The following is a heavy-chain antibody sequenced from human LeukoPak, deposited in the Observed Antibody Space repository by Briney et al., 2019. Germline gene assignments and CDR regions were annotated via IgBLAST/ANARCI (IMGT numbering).Heavy chain of an antibody. Sequence: PGGSLRLSCAASGLPFSISWMSWVRQAPGKGLQCVGNIKPDGSETFYVDSVRGRFTISRDNARNLLFLQMNSLRVDDTAVYYCAFGNAFDVRGRGTMVTVSS. CDR1: GLPFSISW. J-gene: IGHJ3*01. D-gene: IGHD2-15*01. CDR3: AFGNAFDV. CDR2: IKPDGSET. V-gene: IGHV3-7*01.